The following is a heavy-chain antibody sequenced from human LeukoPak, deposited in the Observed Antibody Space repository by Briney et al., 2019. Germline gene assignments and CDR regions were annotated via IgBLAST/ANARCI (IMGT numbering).Heavy chain of an antibody. Sequence: GGSLSLSCEASGLTFSLYAMHWVRQAPGKGLERVAVMSSDGNKNYYADSVKGRFTISRDNSKDTLYLEMHSLIREDTAVYYCGRESWELNTLEGGYFDYWGQGTLVTVSS. V-gene: IGHV3-30*04. D-gene: IGHD1-26*01. CDR1: GLTFSLYA. CDR2: MSSDGNKN. J-gene: IGHJ4*02. CDR3: GRESWELNTLEGGYFDY.